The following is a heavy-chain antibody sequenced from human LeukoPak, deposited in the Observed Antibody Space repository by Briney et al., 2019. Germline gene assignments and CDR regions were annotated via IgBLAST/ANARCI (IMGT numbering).Heavy chain of an antibody. Sequence: KSSETLSLTCTVSGGSITSYYWSWIRQPPGKGLEWIGYIYHNGKTNCNPSLKSRVTISLDTSKNQFSLKLSSVTAADTAVYYCARGGRGYSGSYSVGYWGQGTLVTVSS. J-gene: IGHJ4*02. CDR3: ARGGRGYSGSYSVGY. V-gene: IGHV4-59*12. D-gene: IGHD1-26*01. CDR2: IYHNGKT. CDR1: GGSITSYY.